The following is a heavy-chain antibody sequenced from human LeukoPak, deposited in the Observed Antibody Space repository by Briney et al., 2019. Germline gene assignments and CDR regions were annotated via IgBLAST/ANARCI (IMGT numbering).Heavy chain of an antibody. CDR1: GGSISSSNW. D-gene: IGHD3-9*01. J-gene: IGHJ6*02. CDR2: IYHSGST. CDR3: ARDHYDILTGNFAGKASYYYYYGMDV. Sequence: SETLSLTCAVSGGSISSSNWWSWVRQPPGKGLEWIGEIYHSGSTNYNPSLKSRVTISVDKSKNQFSLKLSSVTAADTAVYYCARDHYDILTGNFAGKASYYYYYGMDVWGQGTTVTVSS. V-gene: IGHV4-4*02.